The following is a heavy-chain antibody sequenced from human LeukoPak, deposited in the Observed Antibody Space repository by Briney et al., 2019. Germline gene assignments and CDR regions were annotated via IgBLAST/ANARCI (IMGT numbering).Heavy chain of an antibody. J-gene: IGHJ4*02. Sequence: ASVKVSCKVSGYTLTELSMHWVRRAPGKGLEWMGGFDPEDGETIYAQKFQGRVTMTEDTSTDTAYMELSSLRSEDTAVYYCATAVVAAAPYYFDYWGQGTLVTVSS. CDR2: FDPEDGET. CDR3: ATAVVAAAPYYFDY. CDR1: GYTLTELS. V-gene: IGHV1-24*01. D-gene: IGHD6-13*01.